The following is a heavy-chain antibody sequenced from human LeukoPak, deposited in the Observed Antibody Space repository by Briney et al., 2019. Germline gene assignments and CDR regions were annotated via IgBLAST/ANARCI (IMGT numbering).Heavy chain of an antibody. CDR1: GFTFRSYW. V-gene: IGHV3-74*01. J-gene: IGHJ4*02. D-gene: IGHD6-13*01. Sequence: PGGSLRLSCAASGFTFRSYWMHWVRQAPGKGLVWVSRINRDGSSTNHADSVKGRFTISRDNAKNMLYLQMNSLRAEDTAVYYCVREDSSHFDYWGQGALVTVSS. CDR2: INRDGSST. CDR3: VREDSSHFDY.